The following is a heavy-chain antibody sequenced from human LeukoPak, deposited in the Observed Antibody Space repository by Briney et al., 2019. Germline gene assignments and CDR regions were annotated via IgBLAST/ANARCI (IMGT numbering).Heavy chain of an antibody. D-gene: IGHD1-26*01. V-gene: IGHV4-61*02. Sequence: SETLSLTCTVSGGSISSGSYYWSWIRQPAGKGLEWIGRIYTSGSTNYNPSLKSRVTISVDTSKNQFSLKLSSVTAADTAVYYCARDWSGSYSGYAFDIWGQGTMVTVSS. CDR3: ARDWSGSYSGYAFDI. CDR1: GGSISSGSYY. J-gene: IGHJ3*02. CDR2: IYTSGST.